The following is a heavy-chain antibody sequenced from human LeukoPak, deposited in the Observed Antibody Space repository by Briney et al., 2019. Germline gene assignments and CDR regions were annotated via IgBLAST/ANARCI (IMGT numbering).Heavy chain of an antibody. V-gene: IGHV4-59*05. CDR3: ARQGLRMNWFDP. Sequence: SETLSLTCTVSGGSISSYYWSWIRQPPGKGLEWIGSIYYSGSTYYNPSLKSRVTISVDTSKNQFSLKLSSVTAADTAVYYCARQGLRMNWFDPWGQGTLVTVSS. D-gene: IGHD2-15*01. J-gene: IGHJ5*02. CDR2: IYYSGST. CDR1: GGSISSYY.